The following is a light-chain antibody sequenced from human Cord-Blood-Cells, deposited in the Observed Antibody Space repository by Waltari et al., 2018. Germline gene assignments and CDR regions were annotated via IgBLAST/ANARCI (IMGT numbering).Light chain of an antibody. Sequence: EIVLTQSPGTLSLSPGERATLSCRASQSVSSSYLAWYQQKPGQAPRLLIHGASSRATGXXDRFXGSGSGTDFTLTISRLEPEDFAVYYCQQXGSSPLTFGGGTKVEXK. J-gene: IGKJ4*01. V-gene: IGKV3-20*01. CDR1: QSVSSSY. CDR3: QQXGSSPLT. CDR2: GAS.